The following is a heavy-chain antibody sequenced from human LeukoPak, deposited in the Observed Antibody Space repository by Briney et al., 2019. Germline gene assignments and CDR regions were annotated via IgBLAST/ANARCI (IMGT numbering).Heavy chain of an antibody. D-gene: IGHD3-10*01. CDR1: GFTFDDYA. J-gene: IGHJ4*02. CDR3: AKDIGEDGSAGFDY. V-gene: IGHV3-9*01. Sequence: PGGSLRLSCAASGFTFDDYAMHWVRQAPGKGLEWVSGISWNSGSIGYADSVKGRFTISRDNAKNSLYLQMNSLRAEDTALYYCAKDIGEDGSAGFDYWGQGTLVTVSS. CDR2: ISWNSGSI.